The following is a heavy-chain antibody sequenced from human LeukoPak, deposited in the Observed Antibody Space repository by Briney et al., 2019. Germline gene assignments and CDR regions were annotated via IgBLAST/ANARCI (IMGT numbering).Heavy chain of an antibody. V-gene: IGHV3-7*01. CDR2: IKQDGSEK. Sequence: GGSLRLSCAASGFTFSSYWMSWVRQAPGKGLEWVANIKQDGSEKYYVDSVKGRFTISRDNAKNSLYLQMNSLRAEDTAVYYCARDRSTIFGVVMNFDYWGQGTLVTVSS. CDR3: ARDRSTIFGVVMNFDY. CDR1: GFTFSSYW. J-gene: IGHJ4*02. D-gene: IGHD3-3*01.